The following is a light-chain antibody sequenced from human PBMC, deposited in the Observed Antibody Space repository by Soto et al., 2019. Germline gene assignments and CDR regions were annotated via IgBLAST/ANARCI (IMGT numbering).Light chain of an antibody. Sequence: DIQLTQSPSFLPASVGDRVTITCRASQGISGYLAWYQQRPGKAPELLIYGASTLQSGVPSRFSGSGSGTAFPLRISNLQPDDFAPYYCQQLNSYPRTFGGGTRVEIK. V-gene: IGKV1-9*01. CDR3: QQLNSYPRT. CDR2: GAS. CDR1: QGISGY. J-gene: IGKJ4*01.